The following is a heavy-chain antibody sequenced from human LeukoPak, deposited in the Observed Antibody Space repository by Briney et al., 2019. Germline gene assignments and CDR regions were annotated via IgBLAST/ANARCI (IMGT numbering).Heavy chain of an antibody. D-gene: IGHD2-15*01. J-gene: IGHJ4*02. V-gene: IGHV1-69*06. CDR1: GGTFSSYA. CDR2: IIPIFGTA. Sequence: GASVKVSCKASGGTFSSYAISWVRQAPGQGLEWMGGIIPIFGTANYAQKFQGRVTITADKSTSTAYMELSSLRSEDTAVYYCAREGGHRSGGSCYFDYWGQGTLVTVSS. CDR3: AREGGHRSGGSCYFDY.